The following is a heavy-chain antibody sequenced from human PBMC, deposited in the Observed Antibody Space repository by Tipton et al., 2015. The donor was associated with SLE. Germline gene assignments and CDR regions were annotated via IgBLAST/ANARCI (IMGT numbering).Heavy chain of an antibody. CDR2: FYYGKST. Sequence: TLSLTCAVSGGSIRSSNWWSWVRQPPGKGLEWIGSFYYGKSTFYNPSLKSRGTISVDTSKNHFSLELTSVTAADTAVYYCARQRLRLLSPLDAWGQGTTVTVS. J-gene: IGHJ6*02. CDR1: GGSIRSSNW. V-gene: IGHV4-4*02. CDR3: ARQRLRLLSPLDA. D-gene: IGHD3-10*01.